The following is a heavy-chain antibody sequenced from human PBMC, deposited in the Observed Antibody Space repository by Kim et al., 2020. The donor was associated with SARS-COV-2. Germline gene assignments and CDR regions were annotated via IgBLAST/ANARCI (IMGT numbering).Heavy chain of an antibody. CDR3: ARTRESGEFYRPVGY. V-gene: IGHV3-7*01. Sequence: GGSLRLSCAASGFSISSYSMSWVRQAPGKGLEWVAIIRQDGSEIHYLDAVKGRFTISRDSAKNSLYLQMNSLRAEDTSVYYCARTRESGEFYRPVGYWGQGTLVTVSS. J-gene: IGHJ4*02. D-gene: IGHD3-10*01. CDR2: IRQDGSEI. CDR1: GFSISSYS.